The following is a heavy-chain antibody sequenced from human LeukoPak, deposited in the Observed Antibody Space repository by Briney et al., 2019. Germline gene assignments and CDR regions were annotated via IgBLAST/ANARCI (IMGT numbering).Heavy chain of an antibody. CDR2: INTDGSST. J-gene: IGHJ5*02. Sequence: ETLSLTCTVSGGSISSYYWSWIRQPPGKGLVWVSRINTDGSSTSYADSVKGRFTISRDNAKNTLYLQMNSLRAEDTAVYYCARGGACSSTSCYKNWFDPWGQGTLVTVSS. CDR3: ARGGACSSTSCYKNWFDP. D-gene: IGHD2-2*02. V-gene: IGHV3-74*01. CDR1: GGSISSYY.